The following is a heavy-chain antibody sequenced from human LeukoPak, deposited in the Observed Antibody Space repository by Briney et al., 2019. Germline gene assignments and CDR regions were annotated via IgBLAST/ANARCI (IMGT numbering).Heavy chain of an antibody. CDR1: GLTFNTYG. Sequence: SGGSLRLSCAASGLTFNTYGMHWVRQAPGKGLEWIAVVWSDGSNRFYADSVEGRFTISRDNSKNTLYLQMNSLRAEDTAVYYCAKSNTESQTTVGNWGQGTLVSVS. V-gene: IGHV3-33*06. J-gene: IGHJ4*02. CDR3: AKSNTESQTTVGN. CDR2: VWSDGSNR. D-gene: IGHD1-14*01.